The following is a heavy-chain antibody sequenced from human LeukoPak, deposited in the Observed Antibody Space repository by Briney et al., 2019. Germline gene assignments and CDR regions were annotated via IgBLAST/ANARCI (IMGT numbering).Heavy chain of an antibody. D-gene: IGHD1-26*01. V-gene: IGHV4-39*07. CDR1: GGSISTSNYY. CDR2: IYHSGST. Sequence: PSETLSLTCTVSGGSISTSNYYWGWIRQPPGKGLEWIRSIYHSGSTYYIPSLKSRVTISVDTSKNQFSLKLSSVTAADTAVYYCARDQGSYYFDYWGQGTLVTVSS. J-gene: IGHJ4*02. CDR3: ARDQGSYYFDY.